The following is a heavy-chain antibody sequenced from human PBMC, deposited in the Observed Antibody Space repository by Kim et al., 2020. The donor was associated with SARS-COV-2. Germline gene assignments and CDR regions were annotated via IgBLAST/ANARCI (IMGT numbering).Heavy chain of an antibody. CDR2: ISYDGSNK. CDR1: GFTFSSYG. CDR3: ERPIIAVAGTGDY. D-gene: IGHD6-19*01. J-gene: IGHJ4*02. Sequence: GGSLRLSCAASGFTFSSYGMHWVRQAPGKGLEWVAVISYDGSNKYYADSVKGRFTISRDNSKNTLYLQMNSLRAEDTAVYYCERPIIAVAGTGDYWGQGTLVTVSS. V-gene: IGHV3-33*05.